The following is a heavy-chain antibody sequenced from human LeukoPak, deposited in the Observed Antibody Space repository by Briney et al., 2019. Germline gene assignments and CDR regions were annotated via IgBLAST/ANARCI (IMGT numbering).Heavy chain of an antibody. D-gene: IGHD3-22*01. CDR1: GGSICSTTYY. J-gene: IGHJ6*02. Sequence: PSETLSLTCTVSGGSICSTTYYWAWIRQPPGKGLEWIGSIYCSGSTYYNPSLKSRVTISVDTSKNQFSLNLSSVTAADTAVYYCTRHSTDSSGYSYYYYYGMDVWGQGTTVTVSS. V-gene: IGHV4-39*01. CDR2: IYCSGST. CDR3: TRHSTDSSGYSYYYYYGMDV.